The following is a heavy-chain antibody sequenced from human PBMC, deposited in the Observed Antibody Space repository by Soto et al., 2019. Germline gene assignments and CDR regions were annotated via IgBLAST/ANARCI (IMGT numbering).Heavy chain of an antibody. J-gene: IGHJ4*02. CDR3: ARDFWSGYSTKYYFDY. CDR2: INPSNDST. V-gene: IGHV1-46*01. Sequence: GASVKVSCKASGYTFTSYYMHWVRQAPGQGLEWMGIINPSNDSTSYAQKFQGRVTMTRDTSTSTVYMELSSLRSEDTAVYYCARDFWSGYSTKYYFDYWGQGTLVTVSS. D-gene: IGHD3-3*01. CDR1: GYTFTSYY.